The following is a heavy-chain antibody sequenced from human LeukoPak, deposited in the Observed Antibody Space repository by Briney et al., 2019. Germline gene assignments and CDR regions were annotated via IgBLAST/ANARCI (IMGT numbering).Heavy chain of an antibody. CDR3: ARGGDYYDSSGYYDDAFDI. Sequence: ASVKVSCKASGYTFTGYYIHWVRQAPGQGLEWMGWINPKSGGTNYAQKFQGRVTMTRDTSINTAYMELSRLRSGDTAVYYCARGGDYYDSSGYYDDAFDIWGQGTMVTVSS. J-gene: IGHJ3*02. D-gene: IGHD3-22*01. CDR1: GYTFTGYY. CDR2: INPKSGGT. V-gene: IGHV1-2*02.